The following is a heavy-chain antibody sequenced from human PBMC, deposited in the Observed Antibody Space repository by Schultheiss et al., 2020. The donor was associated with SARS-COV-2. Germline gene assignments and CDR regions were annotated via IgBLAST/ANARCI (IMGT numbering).Heavy chain of an antibody. V-gene: IGHV1-69*05. CDR1: GGTFSSYA. CDR3: ARLSYYYYGMDV. Sequence: SVKVSCKASGGTFSSYAISWVRQAPGQGLEWMGGIIPIFGTANYAQKFQGRVTMTTETSTSTAYMELRSLRSDDTAVYYCARLSYYYYGMDVWGQGTTVAVSS. J-gene: IGHJ6*02. CDR2: IIPIFGTA.